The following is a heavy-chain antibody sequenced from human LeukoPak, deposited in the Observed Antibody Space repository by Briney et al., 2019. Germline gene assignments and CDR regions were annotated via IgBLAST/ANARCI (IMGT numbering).Heavy chain of an antibody. D-gene: IGHD2-15*01. CDR2: ISMSSS. CDR1: GFTFSAYS. CDR3: ARDKDYGFDI. V-gene: IGHV3-48*02. Sequence: GGSLRLSCVASGFTFSAYSMNWIRQDPGKGLEWVSYISMSSSYADSVKGRFTISRDNAKNSLYLHMSSLRDEDTAVYYCARDKDYGFDIWGQGTMVTVSS. J-gene: IGHJ3*02.